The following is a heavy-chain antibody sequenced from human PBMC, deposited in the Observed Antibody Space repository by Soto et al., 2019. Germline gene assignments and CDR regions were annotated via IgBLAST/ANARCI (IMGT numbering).Heavy chain of an antibody. CDR1: GFPFSDYY. CDR3: ARDMRCSSTSCYTSNAHTDYYYGMDV. V-gene: IGHV3-11*01. J-gene: IGHJ6*02. D-gene: IGHD2-2*02. Sequence: LRLSCAASGFPFSDYYMSWVRQAPGKGLEWLSSISSSGSTTHYADSLKSRFTISRDNAKNALYLQMNSLRSDDTAVYYCARDMRCSSTSCYTSNAHTDYYYGMDVWGQGTTVTVSS. CDR2: ISSSGSTT.